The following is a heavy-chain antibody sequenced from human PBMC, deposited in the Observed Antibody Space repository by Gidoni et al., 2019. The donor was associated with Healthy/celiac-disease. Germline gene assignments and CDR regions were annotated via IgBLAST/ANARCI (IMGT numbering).Heavy chain of an antibody. D-gene: IGHD5-18*01. CDR1: GYTFTGYY. J-gene: IGHJ4*02. Sequence: QVQLVQSGAEVNKPGASVKVSCTASGYTFTGYYMHWVRQAPGQGLEWMGWINPNSGGTNYAQKFQGRVTMTRDTSISTAYMELRRLRSDDTAGYYCARENRQLCLSSACYGSGDYWGQGTLVTVSS. V-gene: IGHV1-2*02. CDR2: INPNSGGT. CDR3: ARENRQLCLSSACYGSGDY.